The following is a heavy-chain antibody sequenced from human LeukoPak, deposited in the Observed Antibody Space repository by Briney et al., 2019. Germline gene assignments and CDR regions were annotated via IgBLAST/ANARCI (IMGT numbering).Heavy chain of an antibody. D-gene: IGHD1-26*01. V-gene: IGHV3-23*01. CDR3: AKSIRRGSYYFFDY. CDR1: GFTFSSYA. Sequence: GGSLRLSCAASGFTFSSYAMSWVRQAPGKGLEWVSAISGSGGSTYYADSVKGRFTISRDSSKNTLYLQMNSLRAEDTAVYYCAKSIRRGSYYFFDYWGQGTLVTVSS. J-gene: IGHJ4*02. CDR2: ISGSGGST.